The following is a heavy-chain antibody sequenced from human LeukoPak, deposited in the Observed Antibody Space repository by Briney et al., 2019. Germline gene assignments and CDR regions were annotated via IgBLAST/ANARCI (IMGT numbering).Heavy chain of an antibody. CDR1: GGSVSSSSYY. CDR3: ARLPDHLVGAHEDY. Sequence: SETLSLTCTVSGGSVSSSSYYWGWIRQPPGKGLEWIGNIYYGGSTSYNPSLKSRVTISVDTSRNTFSLKLSSVTAADTAVYYCARLPDHLVGAHEDYWGQGTLVTVSS. V-gene: IGHV4-39*07. D-gene: IGHD1-26*01. J-gene: IGHJ4*02. CDR2: IYYGGST.